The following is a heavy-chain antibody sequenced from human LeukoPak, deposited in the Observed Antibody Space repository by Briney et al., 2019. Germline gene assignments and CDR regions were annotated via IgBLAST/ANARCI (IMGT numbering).Heavy chain of an antibody. CDR1: GGSFSGYY. CDR2: IYHSGST. CDR3: ARQSSSSPLDAFDI. J-gene: IGHJ3*02. Sequence: SETLSLTCAVYGGSFSGYYWSWIRQPPGKGLEWIGSIYHSGSTYYNPSLKSRVTISVDTSKNQFSLKLSSVTAADTAVYYCARQSSSSPLDAFDIWGQGTMVTVSS. V-gene: IGHV4-34*01. D-gene: IGHD6-6*01.